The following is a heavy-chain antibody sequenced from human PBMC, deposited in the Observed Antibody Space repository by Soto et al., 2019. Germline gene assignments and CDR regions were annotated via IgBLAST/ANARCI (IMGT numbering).Heavy chain of an antibody. CDR1: GFTFSSYS. CDR3: ARDGGYGDYERYFDL. D-gene: IGHD4-17*01. CDR2: ISSSSSTI. V-gene: IGHV3-48*02. J-gene: IGHJ2*01. Sequence: GGSLRLSCAASGFTFSSYSMNWVRQAPGKGLEWVSYISSSSSTIYYSDSVKGRFTISRDNAKNSLYLQMNSLRDEDTAVYYCARDGGYGDYERYFDLWGRGTLVTVSS.